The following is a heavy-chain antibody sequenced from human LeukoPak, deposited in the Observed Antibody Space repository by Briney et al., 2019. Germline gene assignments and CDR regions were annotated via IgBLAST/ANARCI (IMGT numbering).Heavy chain of an antibody. Sequence: GGSLRLSCAASGFTFSSYAMHWVRQAPGKGLEWVAVVSYDGSNKYYADSVKGRFTISRDNSKNTLYLQMNSLRAEDTAVYYCARDRGVGIAAAGTIARNWFDPWGQGTLATVSS. J-gene: IGHJ5*02. V-gene: IGHV3-30-3*01. CDR3: ARDRGVGIAAAGTIARNWFDP. CDR2: VSYDGSNK. CDR1: GFTFSSYA. D-gene: IGHD6-13*01.